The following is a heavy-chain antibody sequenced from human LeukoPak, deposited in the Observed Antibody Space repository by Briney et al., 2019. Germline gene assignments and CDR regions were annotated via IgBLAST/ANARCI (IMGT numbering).Heavy chain of an antibody. V-gene: IGHV1-2*02. Sequence: ASVNVSYKASGYTFTVYYMHWVPQAPGQGLEGRGLINPNRGGTKYAQNFQRSVTITRDTSSSTAYMDVRRLRSDDTAVYFCDRGDYSGYDFDYWGQGTLVTVSS. CDR3: DRGDYSGYDFDY. D-gene: IGHD5-12*01. CDR1: GYTFTVYY. J-gene: IGHJ4*02. CDR2: INPNRGGT.